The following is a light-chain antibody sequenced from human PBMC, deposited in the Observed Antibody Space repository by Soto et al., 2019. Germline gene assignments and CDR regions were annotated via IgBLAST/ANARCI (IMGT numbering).Light chain of an antibody. CDR3: QQSYTTPRT. V-gene: IGKV1-39*01. J-gene: IGKJ2*01. CDR1: QSISTY. Sequence: DIQMTQSPSSLSVSIGDRVTITCRASQSISTYLNWYQQKPGKAPKVLIYAASTLQSGVPSRFSGSGSGTDFTLTISSLQPEDFGTYYCQQSYTTPRTFGQGTKLEIE. CDR2: AAS.